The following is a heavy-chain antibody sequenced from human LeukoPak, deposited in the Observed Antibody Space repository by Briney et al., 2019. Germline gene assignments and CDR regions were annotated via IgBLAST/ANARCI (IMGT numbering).Heavy chain of an antibody. J-gene: IGHJ4*02. CDR2: IYYSGST. CDR1: GGSISSSSYY. V-gene: IGHV4-39*01. D-gene: IGHD3-22*01. CDR3: ARSYENELTEYYFDY. Sequence: SETLSLTCTVSGGSISSSSYYWGWIRQPPGKGLEWIGSIYYSGSTYYNPSLKSRVTISVDTSKNQFSLKLGSVTAADTAVYYCARSYENELTEYYFDYWGQGTLVTVSS.